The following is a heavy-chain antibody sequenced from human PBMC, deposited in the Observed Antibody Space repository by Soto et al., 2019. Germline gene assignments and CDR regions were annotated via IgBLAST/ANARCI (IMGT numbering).Heavy chain of an antibody. D-gene: IGHD3-10*01. CDR1: GGSFSGYY. J-gene: IGHJ4*02. V-gene: IGHV4-34*01. Sequence: QVQLQQWGAGLLKPSETLSLTCAVYGGSFSGYYWSWIRQHPGKGLEWMGEINHSGSSNYNPSLKSRVTISVDTSKTQCSLKLSSVTAADTAVYYCARGITMVRGVIPRPYFDYWGQGTLVTVSS. CDR3: ARGITMVRGVIPRPYFDY. CDR2: INHSGSS.